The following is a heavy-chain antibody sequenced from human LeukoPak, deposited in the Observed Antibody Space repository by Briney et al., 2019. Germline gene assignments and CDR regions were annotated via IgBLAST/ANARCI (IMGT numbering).Heavy chain of an antibody. CDR2: IYYSGST. D-gene: IGHD1-26*01. Sequence: PSETLSLTCTVSGGSISSYYWSWIRQSPGKGLEWIGHIYYSGSTNYNPSLKSRVTISVDTSKNQFSLKLGSVTAADTAVYYCARHSPGSLSGNYVLDYWGQGTLVTVSS. CDR3: ARHSPGSLSGNYVLDY. J-gene: IGHJ4*02. CDR1: GGSISSYY. V-gene: IGHV4-59*08.